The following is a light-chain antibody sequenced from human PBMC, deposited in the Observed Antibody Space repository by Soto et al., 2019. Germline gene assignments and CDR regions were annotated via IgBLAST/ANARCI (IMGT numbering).Light chain of an antibody. J-gene: IGKJ5*01. CDR2: AAS. V-gene: IGKV1-9*01. CDR1: QGISNY. CDR3: QQLNDSPPIT. Sequence: DIQMTQSPSSLSASVGDRVTITCRASQGISNYLAWYQQKPEKVPKLLIYAASTLQSGVPSRFSGSGSGTEFSLTISSLQPEDFATYYCQQLNDSPPITFGQGTRLEIK.